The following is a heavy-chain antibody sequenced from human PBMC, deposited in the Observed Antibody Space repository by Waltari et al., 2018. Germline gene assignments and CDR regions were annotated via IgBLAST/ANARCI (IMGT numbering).Heavy chain of an antibody. CDR3: ARVEGWGWQLLPYYYGMDV. V-gene: IGHV3-7*01. Sequence: EVQLVESGGGLVQPGGSLRLSCAASGFTFSSYWMSWVRQAQGTGLEWVANIKQDGSEKYYVDSVKGRFTISRDNAKNSLYLQMNSLRAEDTAVYYWARVEGWGWQLLPYYYGMDVWGQGTTVTVSS. CDR1: GFTFSSYW. D-gene: IGHD2-15*01. CDR2: IKQDGSEK. J-gene: IGHJ6*02.